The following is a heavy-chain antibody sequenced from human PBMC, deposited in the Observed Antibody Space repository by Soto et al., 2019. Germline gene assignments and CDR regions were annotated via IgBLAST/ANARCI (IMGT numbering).Heavy chain of an antibody. J-gene: IGHJ4*02. CDR3: AGGPGIGCDY. Sequence: QVHLVQSGPEVNKPGSSVNVSCKASGGTFNSYAISWVRQAPGQGLEWMGGVIPIFHTPFYAQKFQDRLTITAADSTTTAYMELTSLTSEDTAIYYCAGGPGIGCDYCGQGTVVTVSS. CDR2: VIPIFHTP. V-gene: IGHV1-69*01. CDR1: GGTFNSYA. D-gene: IGHD6-19*01.